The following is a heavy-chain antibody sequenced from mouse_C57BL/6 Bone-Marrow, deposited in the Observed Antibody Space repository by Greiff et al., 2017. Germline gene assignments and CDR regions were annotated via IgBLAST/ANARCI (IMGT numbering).Heavy chain of an antibody. CDR3: ARNSNYCFDY. CDR2: LDPEDGDT. D-gene: IGHD2-5*01. V-gene: IGHV14-2*01. Sequence: EVQLQQSGAELVRPGTSVKVSCTASGFNIKDYYMHWVKQRTEQGLEWIGRLDPEDGDTKYAPKFQGKATITADTSSNTAYLQLSSLTSEDTAVYDCARNSNYCFDYWGQGTTLTVSS. J-gene: IGHJ2*01. CDR1: GFNIKDYY.